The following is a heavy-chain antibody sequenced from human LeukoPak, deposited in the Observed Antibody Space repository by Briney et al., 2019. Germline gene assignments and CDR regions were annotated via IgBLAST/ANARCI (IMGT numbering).Heavy chain of an antibody. Sequence: AASVKVSCKASGGTFSSYAISWVRQAPGQGLEWMGGIIPIFGTANYAQKFQGRVTITADESTSTAYMELSSLRSEDTAVYYCARTRMYRGKSQQLVDFDYWGQGTLVTVSS. CDR1: GGTFSSYA. J-gene: IGHJ4*02. CDR3: ARTRMYRGKSQQLVDFDY. D-gene: IGHD6-13*01. CDR2: IIPIFGTA. V-gene: IGHV1-69*13.